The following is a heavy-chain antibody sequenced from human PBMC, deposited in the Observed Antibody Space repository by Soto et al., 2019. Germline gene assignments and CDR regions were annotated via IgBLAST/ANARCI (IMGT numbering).Heavy chain of an antibody. CDR1: GGSISSYY. CDR2: IYYSGST. J-gene: IGHJ3*02. Sequence: QVQLQESGPGLVKPSETLSLTCTVSGGSISSYYWSWIRQPPGKGLEWIGYIYYSGSTNYNPSLKSRVTLSVDTVRNQFSLKLSSVTAADTAVYYFAGRYGSAFDIWGQGTMVTVSS. V-gene: IGHV4-59*01. CDR3: AGRYGSAFDI. D-gene: IGHD3-10*01.